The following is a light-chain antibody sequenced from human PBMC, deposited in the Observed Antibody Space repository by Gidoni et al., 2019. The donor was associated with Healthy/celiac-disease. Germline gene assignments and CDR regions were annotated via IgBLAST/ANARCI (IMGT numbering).Light chain of an antibody. CDR1: QRVSSSY. J-gene: IGKJ1*01. CDR2: GAS. Sequence: EIVLPQSPGTLSLSPGERATLSCRASQRVSSSYLAWYQQKPGQAPRLLIYGASSRATGIPDRFSGSGSGTDFTLTISRLEPEDFAVYYCQQYGSSPPRTFGQGTKVEIK. V-gene: IGKV3-20*01. CDR3: QQYGSSPPRT.